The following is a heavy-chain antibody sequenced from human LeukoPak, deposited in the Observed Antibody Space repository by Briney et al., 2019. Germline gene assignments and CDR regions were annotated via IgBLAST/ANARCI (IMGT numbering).Heavy chain of an antibody. CDR2: ISSSSSTI. V-gene: IGHV3-48*04. J-gene: IGHJ4*02. Sequence: GGSLRLSCAASGFTFSSYSMNWVRQAPGKGLEWVSYISSSSSTIYYADSVKGRFTISRDNAKNSLYLQMNSLRAEDTAVYYCAGDQLAAADRTGDYWGQGTLVTVSS. CDR1: GFTFSSYS. D-gene: IGHD6-13*01. CDR3: AGDQLAAADRTGDY.